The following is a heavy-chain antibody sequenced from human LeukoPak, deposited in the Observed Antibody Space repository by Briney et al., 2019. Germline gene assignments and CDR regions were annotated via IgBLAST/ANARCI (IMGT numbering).Heavy chain of an antibody. CDR3: ARGTGSSSWYRSFSGVWFLY. V-gene: IGHV4-34*01. Sequence: PSETLSLTCAVYGGSFSGYYWSWIRQPPGKGLEWIGEINHSGSTNYNPSLKSRVTTSVDTSKNQFSLKLSSVTAADTAVYYCARGTGSSSWYRSFSGVWFLYWGQGTLVTVSS. D-gene: IGHD6-13*01. CDR1: GGSFSGYY. CDR2: INHSGST. J-gene: IGHJ4*02.